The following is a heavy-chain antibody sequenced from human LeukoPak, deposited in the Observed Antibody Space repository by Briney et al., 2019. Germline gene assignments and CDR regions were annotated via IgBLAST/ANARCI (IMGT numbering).Heavy chain of an antibody. D-gene: IGHD3-16*02. CDR2: ISYSGDNS. J-gene: IGHJ3*01. V-gene: IGHV3-23*01. Sequence: PGRSLRLSCVASGFTFSGSAMSWVRQAPGEGLEWVSLISYSGDNSSYTDSARGQFTFSRDNSKDTLFLQRNSRRAEDTAIYYCARDMQLSTWGRGTMVTVSS. CDR3: ARDMQLST. CDR1: GFTFSGSA.